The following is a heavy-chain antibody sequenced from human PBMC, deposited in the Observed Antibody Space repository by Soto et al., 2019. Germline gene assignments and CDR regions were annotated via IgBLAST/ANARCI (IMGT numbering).Heavy chain of an antibody. CDR2: TYYRSKWYN. J-gene: IGHJ6*02. CDR1: GDSVSSNNAA. CDR3: ARGVAAPTWGNDYGMDV. V-gene: IGHV6-1*01. Sequence: SQTLSLTCAISGDSVSSNNAAWNWIRQSPSRGLEWLGRTYYRSKWYNDYAVSVKSRITINPDTSKNQFSLQLNSVTPEDTAVYYCARGVAAPTWGNDYGMDVWGQGTTVTGLL. D-gene: IGHD6-19*01.